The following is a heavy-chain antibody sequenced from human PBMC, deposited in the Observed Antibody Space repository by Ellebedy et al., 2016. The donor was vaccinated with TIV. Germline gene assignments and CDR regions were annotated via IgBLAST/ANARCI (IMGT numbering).Heavy chain of an antibody. Sequence: GESLKISXATSGFTFSAYEMTWVRQAPGKGLEWVSSISYSSSHIYYSDSVKGRFTISRDNAKDLLYLHMNSLRADDTAVYYCARDFAAPLRRSHNDYWGRGTLVTVSS. CDR3: ARDFAAPLRRSHNDY. V-gene: IGHV3-21*01. J-gene: IGHJ4*02. CDR1: GFTFSAYE. CDR2: ISYSSSHI.